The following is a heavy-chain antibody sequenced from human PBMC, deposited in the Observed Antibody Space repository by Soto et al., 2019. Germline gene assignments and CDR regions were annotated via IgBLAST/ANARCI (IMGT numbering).Heavy chain of an antibody. CDR2: ISSSSSYI. CDR1: GFTFSSYS. CDR3: ARPIPPLSYYDSSGDAFDI. D-gene: IGHD3-22*01. Sequence: GGSLRLSCAASGFTFSSYSMNWVRQAPGKGLEWVSSISSSSSYIYYADSVKGRFTISRDNAKNSLYLQMNSLRAEDTAVYYCARPIPPLSYYDSSGDAFDIWGQGTMVTVSS. J-gene: IGHJ3*02. V-gene: IGHV3-21*01.